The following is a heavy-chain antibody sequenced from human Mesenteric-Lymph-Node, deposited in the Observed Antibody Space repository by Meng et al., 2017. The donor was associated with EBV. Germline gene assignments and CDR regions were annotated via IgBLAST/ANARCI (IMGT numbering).Heavy chain of an antibody. D-gene: IGHD4-11*01. Sequence: GGGRLRPSRNLSSPGAVYGGSFAAYYCSWIRQPPGKGLELIGEINDSGSTTYNPSLKSRVTISLATSNKHFSLKLSSVTAADAAVYYCARSYSNFQFFDSWGQGTLVTVSS. CDR1: GGSFAAYY. CDR3: ARSYSNFQFFDS. J-gene: IGHJ4*02. CDR2: INDSGST. V-gene: IGHV4-34*01.